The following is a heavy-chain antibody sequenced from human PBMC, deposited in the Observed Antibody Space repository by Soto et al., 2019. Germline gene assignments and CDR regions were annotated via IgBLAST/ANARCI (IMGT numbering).Heavy chain of an antibody. J-gene: IGHJ4*02. V-gene: IGHV4-30-2*01. CDR3: ARGDKNNDYYFDH. CDR1: GASISSGDYA. Sequence: QLQLQESGSGLVKPSQTLSLTCVVSGASISSGDYAWNWVRQPPGKGLEWLGYIYNNGGSYYNPSLKSRVTISLDRSQNHFSRRLNSVTAADTALYFCARGDKNNDYYFDHWGQGTLVTVTS. CDR2: IYNNGGS. D-gene: IGHD3-16*01.